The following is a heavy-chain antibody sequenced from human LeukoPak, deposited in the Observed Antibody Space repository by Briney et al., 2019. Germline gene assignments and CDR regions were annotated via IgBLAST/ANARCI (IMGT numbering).Heavy chain of an antibody. CDR3: ARKAYGLDV. CDR1: GFTFSSYC. V-gene: IGHV3-7*03. J-gene: IGHJ6*04. CDR2: IKQDGSEK. Sequence: GGSLRLSCAPSGFTFSSYCMSWVRQAPGKGLEWVANIKQDGSEKYYVDSVKGRFTISRDNGKNSLYLQMNSLRAEDTAVYYCARKAYGLDVWGKGTTVTVSS.